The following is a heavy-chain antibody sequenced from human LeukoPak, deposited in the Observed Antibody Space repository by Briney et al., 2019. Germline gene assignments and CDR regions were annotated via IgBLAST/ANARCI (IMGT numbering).Heavy chain of an antibody. D-gene: IGHD4-17*01. CDR2: IFHTGST. V-gene: IGHV4-38-2*02. CDR3: ADYGEYAKGY. J-gene: IGHJ4*02. Sequence: SETLSLTCTVSGDSISSGNYWGWIRQPPEKGLEWIGSIFHTGSTYYNLSLKRRVTISVDTTQNQFSLRLSSVTAADTAVYYCADYGEYAKGYWGQGTLVIVSS. CDR1: GDSISSGNY.